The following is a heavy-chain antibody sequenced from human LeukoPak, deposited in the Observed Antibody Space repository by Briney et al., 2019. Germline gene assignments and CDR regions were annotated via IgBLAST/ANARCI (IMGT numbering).Heavy chain of an antibody. V-gene: IGHV3-30*01. D-gene: IGHD2-15*01. Sequence: SVKGRFTISRDNSKNTLYLQMNSLRAEDTAVYYCARALPHCSGGSCYSGGFDYWGQGTLVTVSS. J-gene: IGHJ4*02. CDR3: ARALPHCSGGSCYSGGFDY.